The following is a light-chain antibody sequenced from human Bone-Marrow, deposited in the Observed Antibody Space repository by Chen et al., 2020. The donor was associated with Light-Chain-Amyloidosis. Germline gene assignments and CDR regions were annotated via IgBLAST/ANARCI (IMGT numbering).Light chain of an antibody. CDR1: NIGSTS. CDR3: QVWDMSSDRPV. Sequence: SYVLTQPSSVSVAPGQTATIACGGNNIGSTSVHWYQQTPGKAPLLVVYDDSDRPSGIPERLSVSNAGNTASLTISRVEAGDEADYYCQVWDMSSDRPVFGGGTKLTVL. CDR2: DDS. V-gene: IGLV3-21*02. J-gene: IGLJ3*02.